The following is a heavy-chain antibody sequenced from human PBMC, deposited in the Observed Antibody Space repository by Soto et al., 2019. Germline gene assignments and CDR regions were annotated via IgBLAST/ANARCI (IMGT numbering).Heavy chain of an antibody. CDR2: IRPDGSNT. Sequence: GGSLRLSCVPSGFLFRSYWMHWVRQTPAKGLVWVSEIRPDGSNTNYADSVRGRFTMSRDNAKNALYLQMNSLRVEDTGVYYCIRGTSAWKGVDVWGQGTTVTVSS. CDR1: GFLFRSYW. D-gene: IGHD1-1*01. CDR3: IRGTSAWKGVDV. J-gene: IGHJ6*02. V-gene: IGHV3-74*01.